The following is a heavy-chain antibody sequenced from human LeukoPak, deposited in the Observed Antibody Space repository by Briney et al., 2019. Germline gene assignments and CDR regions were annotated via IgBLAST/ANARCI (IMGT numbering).Heavy chain of an antibody. CDR2: INPNSGGT. V-gene: IGHV1-2*02. J-gene: IGHJ5*02. Sequence: ASVKVSCKASGYTFTGYYMHWVRQAPGQGLEWMGWINPNSGGTNYAQKFQGRVTMTRDTSISTAYMELSRLGSDDTAVYYCARDHRYFDWLLYEESWFDPWGQGTLVTVSS. D-gene: IGHD3-9*01. CDR3: ARDHRYFDWLLYEESWFDP. CDR1: GYTFTGYY.